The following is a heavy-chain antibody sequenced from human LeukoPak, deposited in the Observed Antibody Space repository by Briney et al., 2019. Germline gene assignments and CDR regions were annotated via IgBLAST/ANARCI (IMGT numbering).Heavy chain of an antibody. CDR3: ARDQEGFDY. J-gene: IGHJ4*02. V-gene: IGHV1-46*01. CDR1: GYSFTSNY. Sequence: ASVKVSCKVSGYSFTSNYIHWVRQAPGQGLEWMGMLYPRDGSTSYAQRFQDRVTVTRDTSTSTVHMELSGLRSEDTAVYYCARDQEGFDYWGQGTLVTVSS. CDR2: LYPRDGST.